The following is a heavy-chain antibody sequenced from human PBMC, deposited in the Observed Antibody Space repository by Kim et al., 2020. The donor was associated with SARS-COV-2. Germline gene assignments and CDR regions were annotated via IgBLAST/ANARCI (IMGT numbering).Heavy chain of an antibody. D-gene: IGHD2-15*01. Sequence: SETLSLTCTVSGGSVSSGSYYWSWIWQPPGKGLEWIGYIYYSGSTNYNPSLKSRVTISVDTSKNQFSLKLSSVTAADTAVYYCVRTRVAATVRSYYYYGMDVWGQGTTVTVSS. CDR1: GGSVSSGSYY. J-gene: IGHJ6*02. CDR2: IYYSGST. V-gene: IGHV4-61*01. CDR3: VRTRVAATVRSYYYYGMDV.